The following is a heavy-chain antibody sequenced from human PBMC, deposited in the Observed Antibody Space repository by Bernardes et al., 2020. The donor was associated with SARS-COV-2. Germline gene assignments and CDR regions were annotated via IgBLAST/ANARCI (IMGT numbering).Heavy chain of an antibody. CDR2: ITAGGLTT. J-gene: IGHJ4*02. Sequence: GGSLRLSCAASGLPFSEYAMGWIRQAPGRGLEWVSGITAGGLTTYYADSVKGRFTISRDDSRSTLSLQMDSLRAADTAIYYCANLGNLNDGYWGQGTLVTVSS. D-gene: IGHD1-20*01. V-gene: IGHV3-23*01. CDR1: GLPFSEYA. CDR3: ANLGNLNDGY.